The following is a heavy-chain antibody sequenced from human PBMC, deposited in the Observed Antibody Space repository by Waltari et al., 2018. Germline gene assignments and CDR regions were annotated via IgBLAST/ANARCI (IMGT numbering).Heavy chain of an antibody. D-gene: IGHD2-8*01. CDR2: IYPGDSDT. J-gene: IGHJ6*02. CDR1: GYSFPSYW. V-gene: IGHV5-51*01. CDR3: ARHGLRDCTNGVCSFQGMDV. Sequence: EVQLVQSGAEVKKPGESLKISCTGSGYSFPSYWIRRVRHMPGKGPAWMGIIYPGDSDTTYSPSFQGQVTISADKSISTAYLQWSSLKASDTAMYYCARHGLRDCTNGVCSFQGMDVWGQGTTVTVSS.